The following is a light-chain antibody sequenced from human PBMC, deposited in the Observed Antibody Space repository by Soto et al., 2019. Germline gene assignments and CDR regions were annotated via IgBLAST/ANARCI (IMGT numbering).Light chain of an antibody. J-gene: IGKJ4*01. CDR2: GAS. Sequence: EIVLTQSPGTLSLSPGERVTLSCRASQSVSSSYLAWYQQKPGQAPRLLIYGASSRATGIPDRFSGRGSGTDFTLTISRLEPEDFAVDYCQQYGSSPLTFGGGTKVELK. CDR3: QQYGSSPLT. CDR1: QSVSSSY. V-gene: IGKV3-20*01.